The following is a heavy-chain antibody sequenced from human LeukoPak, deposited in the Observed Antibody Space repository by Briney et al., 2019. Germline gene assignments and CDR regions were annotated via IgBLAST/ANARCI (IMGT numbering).Heavy chain of an antibody. V-gene: IGHV3-21*01. J-gene: IGHJ4*02. CDR2: ISSSSSSYI. D-gene: IGHD3-22*01. CDR3: ARDSGRTYYYDSSGYPIDY. CDR1: GFTFSSYS. Sequence: GGSLRLSCAASGFTFSSYSMNWVRQAPGKGLEWVSSISSSSSSYIYYADSVKGRFTISRDNAKNSLYLQMNSLRAEDTAVYYCARDSGRTYYYDSSGYPIDYWGQGTLVTVSS.